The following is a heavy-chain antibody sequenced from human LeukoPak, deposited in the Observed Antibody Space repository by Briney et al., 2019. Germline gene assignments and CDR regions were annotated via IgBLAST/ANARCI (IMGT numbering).Heavy chain of an antibody. D-gene: IGHD3-10*01. Sequence: SVNVSCKASGGTFSSYAISWVRQAPGQGLEWMGGIIPIFGTANYAQKFQGRVTITADESTSTAYMELSSLRSEDTAVYYCARDVRYGSGYYYMDVWGKGTTVSVSS. CDR3: ARDVRYGSGYYYMDV. CDR2: IIPIFGTA. CDR1: GGTFSSYA. V-gene: IGHV1-69*13. J-gene: IGHJ6*03.